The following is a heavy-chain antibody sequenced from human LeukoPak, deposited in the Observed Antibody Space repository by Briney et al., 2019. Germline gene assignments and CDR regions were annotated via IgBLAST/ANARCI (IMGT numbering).Heavy chain of an antibody. CDR2: IYYSGST. CDR1: GGSIRSYY. CDR3: AREGGDPRWLDP. D-gene: IGHD6-25*01. V-gene: IGHV4-59*12. J-gene: IGHJ5*02. Sequence: SETLSLTCTVSGGSIRSYYWSWIRQPPGKGLEWIGYIYYSGSTNYNPSLKSRVTISVDTSKNQFSLKLSSVTAADTAVYSCAREGGDPRWLDPWGQGTLVTVSS.